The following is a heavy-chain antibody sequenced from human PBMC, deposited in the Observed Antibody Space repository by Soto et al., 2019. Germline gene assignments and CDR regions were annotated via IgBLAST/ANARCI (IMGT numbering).Heavy chain of an antibody. CDR1: GGSFSGYY. J-gene: IGHJ5*02. D-gene: IGHD3-3*01. CDR3: ARGAYYDFWSGYYMRDWFDP. CDR2: INHSGGT. Sequence: SETLSLTCAVYGGSFSGYYWSWIRQPPGKGLEWIGEINHSGGTNYNPSLKSRVTISVDTSKNQFSLKLSSVTAADAAVYYCARGAYYDFWSGYYMRDWFDPWGQGTLVTVSS. V-gene: IGHV4-34*01.